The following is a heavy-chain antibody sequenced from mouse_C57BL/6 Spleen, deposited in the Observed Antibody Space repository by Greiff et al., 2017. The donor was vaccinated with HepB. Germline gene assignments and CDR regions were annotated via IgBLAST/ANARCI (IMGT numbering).Heavy chain of an antibody. Sequence: VQLQQSGTVLARPGASVKMSCKTSGYTFTSYWMHWVKQRPGQGLEWIGAIYPGNSDTSYNQKFKGKAKLTAVTSASTAYLELSSLTNEDSAVYYCTKLRSSGGYFDYWGQGTTLTVSS. CDR1: GYTFTSYW. CDR2: IYPGNSDT. V-gene: IGHV1-5*01. D-gene: IGHD1-1*01. J-gene: IGHJ2*01. CDR3: TKLRSSGGYFDY.